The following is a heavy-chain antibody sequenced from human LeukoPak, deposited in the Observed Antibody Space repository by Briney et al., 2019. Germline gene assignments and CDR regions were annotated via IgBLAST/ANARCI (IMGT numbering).Heavy chain of an antibody. CDR2: INHSGTT. Sequence: SETLSLTCAVYGGSFSGYYWSWIRQPPGKGLEWIGEINHSGTTNYNPSLKSRVTISVDTSKNQFSLKLSSVTAADTAVYFCARVSGVAVGMDVWGQGATVIVSS. D-gene: IGHD6-19*01. CDR1: GGSFSGYY. V-gene: IGHV4-34*01. CDR3: ARVSGVAVGMDV. J-gene: IGHJ6*02.